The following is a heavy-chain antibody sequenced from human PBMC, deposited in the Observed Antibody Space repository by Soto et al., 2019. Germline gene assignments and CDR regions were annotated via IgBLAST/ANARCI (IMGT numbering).Heavy chain of an antibody. CDR3: ARRSTVTYDY. CDR2: FYYSQST. J-gene: IGHJ4*02. CDR1: GGSLTSNSYY. V-gene: IGHV4-39*01. D-gene: IGHD4-17*01. Sequence: LSLTCTVSGGSLTSNSYYWGWIRQPPGKGLEWIGSFYYSQSTYFNPSLKSRVTISVETSKNQYSLKLSAVTAADTAVYYCARRSTVTYDYWGQGILVTVSS.